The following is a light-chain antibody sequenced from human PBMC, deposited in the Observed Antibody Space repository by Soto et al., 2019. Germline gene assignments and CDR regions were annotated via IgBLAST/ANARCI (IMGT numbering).Light chain of an antibody. CDR1: QSVSSSY. V-gene: IGKV3-20*01. J-gene: IGKJ1*01. CDR3: QQYGSSPWT. CDR2: GAS. Sequence: EIVLTQSPGTPSLSPGERATLSCRASQSVSSSYLAWYQQKPGQAPRPLIYGASSSAIGIPDRFSGSGSGTDFTITISRLEPEDFAVYYCQQYGSSPWTFGQGTKVEIK.